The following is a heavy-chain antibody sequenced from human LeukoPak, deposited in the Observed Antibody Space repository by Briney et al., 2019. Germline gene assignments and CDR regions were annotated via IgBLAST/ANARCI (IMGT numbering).Heavy chain of an antibody. CDR3: ARDLDGSSFF. CDR1: GFTFSSYS. V-gene: IGHV3-48*04. J-gene: IGHJ4*02. D-gene: IGHD6-6*01. CDR2: ISSSSSTI. Sequence: GGSLRLSCAASGFTFSSYSMNWVRQAPGKGLEWVSYISSSSSTIYYADSVKGRFTISRDNAKNSLYLQMNSLRAEDTAVYYCARDLDGSSFFWGQGTLVTVSS.